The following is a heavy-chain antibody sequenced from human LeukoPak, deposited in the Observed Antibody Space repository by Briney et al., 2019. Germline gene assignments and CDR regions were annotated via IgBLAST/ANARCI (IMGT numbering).Heavy chain of an antibody. V-gene: IGHV3-30*02. J-gene: IGHJ4*02. Sequence: GGSLRLSCAASGFTFSSYGMHWVRQAPGKGLEWVAFIRYDGSNKYYADSVKGRFTISRDNSKNTLYLQMNSLRPEDTAVYYCAKEIYYGSGSYGDYWGQGTLVTVSS. CDR1: GFTFSSYG. D-gene: IGHD3-10*01. CDR3: AKEIYYGSGSYGDY. CDR2: IRYDGSNK.